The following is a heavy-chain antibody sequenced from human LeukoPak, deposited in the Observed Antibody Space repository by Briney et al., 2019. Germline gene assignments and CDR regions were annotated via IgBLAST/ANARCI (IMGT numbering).Heavy chain of an antibody. CDR2: MNPNSGNT. CDR1: GYTLTSYD. Sequence: ASVKVSCKASGYTLTSYDINWVRQAPGQGLEWMGRMNPNSGNTGYAQKFQGRVTMTRNTSISTAYMELNSLRSEDTAVYHCARGLGSVSVLWGQGTPVTVSS. D-gene: IGHD3-10*01. CDR3: ARGLGSVSVL. V-gene: IGHV1-8*01. J-gene: IGHJ4*02.